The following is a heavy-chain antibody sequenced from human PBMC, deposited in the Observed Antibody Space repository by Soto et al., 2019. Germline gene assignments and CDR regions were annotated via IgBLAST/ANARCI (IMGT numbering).Heavy chain of an antibody. D-gene: IGHD2-2*01. CDR2: IVSGGSK. V-gene: IGHV3-48*01. CDR1: GLTLSDYS. CDR3: PTAWMRFTACQSTGYQHYFYMDV. Sequence: DVQLVESGGGLVQPGGSLRLACGASGLTLSDYSLVWVRQAQGKGLEWVSHIVSGGSKDYTDSVRGRFTISRDDAKHSLLLQMINLRSAATSVSYSPTAWMRFTACQSTGYQHYFYMDVWGKGTKVTVSS. J-gene: IGHJ6*03.